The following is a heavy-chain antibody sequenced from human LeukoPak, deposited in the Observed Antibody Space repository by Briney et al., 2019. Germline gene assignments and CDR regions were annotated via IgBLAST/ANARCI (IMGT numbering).Heavy chain of an antibody. D-gene: IGHD3-22*01. J-gene: IGHJ4*02. CDR2: IYPGDSDT. CDR3: ARRRGWDFDSSGYDFYY. Sequence: GESLKISCKGSGYSFTGKWIAWVRQMPGKGLEWMGIIYPGDSDTKYSPSFQGQITISADKSINTAYLQWSSLKDSDTAIYYCARRRGWDFDSSGYDFYYWGQGTLVTVSS. V-gene: IGHV5-51*01. CDR1: GYSFTGKW.